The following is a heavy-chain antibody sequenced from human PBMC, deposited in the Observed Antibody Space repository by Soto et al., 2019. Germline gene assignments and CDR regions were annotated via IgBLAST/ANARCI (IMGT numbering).Heavy chain of an antibody. CDR2: INAGNGNT. Sequence: GASVKVSCKASGYTFTSYAMHWVRQAPGQRLEWMGWINAGNGNTKYSQKFQGRVTITRDTSASTAYMELSSLRSEDTAVYYCARVQQSYYDILTGYTDYYYYGMDVWGQGTTVTVSS. D-gene: IGHD3-9*01. CDR1: GYTFTSYA. V-gene: IGHV1-3*01. J-gene: IGHJ6*02. CDR3: ARVQQSYYDILTGYTDYYYYGMDV.